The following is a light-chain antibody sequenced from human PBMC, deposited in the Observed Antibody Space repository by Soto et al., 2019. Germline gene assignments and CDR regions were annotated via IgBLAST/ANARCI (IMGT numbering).Light chain of an antibody. CDR2: AAS. J-gene: IGKJ4*01. Sequence: DMEMTQSPSSLSASVGDRVTITCRASQSISNYLNWYQHKPGKVPKLLIYAASSLQSGVPTRFSDRGSGTDFPLTINSLQPEDFATYYCQQSYGTPLTFGGGTKIEIK. CDR3: QQSYGTPLT. V-gene: IGKV1-39*01. CDR1: QSISNY.